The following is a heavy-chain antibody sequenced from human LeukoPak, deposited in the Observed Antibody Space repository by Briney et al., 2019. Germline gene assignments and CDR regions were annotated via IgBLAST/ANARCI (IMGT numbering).Heavy chain of an antibody. Sequence: ASVKVSCKASGYTFTSYGISWVRQAPGQGLEWMGWISAYNGNTNYAQKLQGRVTMTTDTSTSTAYMGLRSLRSDDTAVYYCARDQTTYYYDSSGYFQYYFDYWGQGTLVTVSS. V-gene: IGHV1-18*01. CDR2: ISAYNGNT. CDR1: GYTFTSYG. J-gene: IGHJ4*02. CDR3: ARDQTTYYYDSSGYFQYYFDY. D-gene: IGHD3-22*01.